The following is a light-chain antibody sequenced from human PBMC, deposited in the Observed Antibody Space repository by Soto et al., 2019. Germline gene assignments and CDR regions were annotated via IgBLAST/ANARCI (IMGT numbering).Light chain of an antibody. CDR1: QGISSA. CDR2: DAS. Sequence: AILLTQSPSSLSASVGDTVSITCRASQGISSALAWYQHKPGKAPKILIYDASSLQSGVPSRFSGSESGTECTLTISSLQPEDFATYYCQQLKSYPFTFGQGTRLEIK. J-gene: IGKJ5*01. V-gene: IGKV1-13*02. CDR3: QQLKSYPFT.